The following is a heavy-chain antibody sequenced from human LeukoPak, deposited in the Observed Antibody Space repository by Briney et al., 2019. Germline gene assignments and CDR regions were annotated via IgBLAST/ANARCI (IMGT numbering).Heavy chain of an antibody. CDR1: GFSISSSGYY. J-gene: IGHJ6*03. CDR2: IYYSVTT. Sequence: VKPSETLSLTCSVSGFSISSSGYYWDWVRQPPGKGLEWFGSIYYSVTTYYNSSLKSRVTISEDTSKNRFSLMLTSVTAADTAVYYCARQVSDYFYYYIDVWGEGTTVIVSS. CDR3: ARQVSDYFYYYIDV. V-gene: IGHV4-39*01.